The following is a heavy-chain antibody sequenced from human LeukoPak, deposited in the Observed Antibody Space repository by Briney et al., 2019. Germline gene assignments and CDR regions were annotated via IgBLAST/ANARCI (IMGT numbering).Heavy chain of an antibody. V-gene: IGHV3-23*01. CDR1: GFTFSSYA. D-gene: IGHD1-7*01. CDR3: AKGGRITGTLIDY. J-gene: IGHJ4*02. CDR2: ISGSGGST. Sequence: GGSLRLSCAASGFTFSSYAMSWVRQAPGKGLEWVSAISGSGGSTYYADSVKGRFTISRDNSKNTLYLQMNGLRAEDTVVYYCAKGGRITGTLIDYWGQGTLVTVSS.